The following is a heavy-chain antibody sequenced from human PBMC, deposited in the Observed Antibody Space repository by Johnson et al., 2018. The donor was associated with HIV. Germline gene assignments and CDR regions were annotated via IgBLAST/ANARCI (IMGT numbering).Heavy chain of an antibody. D-gene: IGHD5-12*01. J-gene: IGHJ3*02. CDR3: ARVALDAFDI. Sequence: EKLVESGGGLVQPGRSLRLSCAASGFTFDDYAMHWVRQAPGKGLEWVSVIYSGGSTYYADSVKGRFTISRDNSKNTLYLQMNSLRAEDTAVYYCARVALDAFDIWGQGTMVTVSA. CDR1: GFTFDDYA. CDR2: IYSGGST. V-gene: IGHV3-66*01.